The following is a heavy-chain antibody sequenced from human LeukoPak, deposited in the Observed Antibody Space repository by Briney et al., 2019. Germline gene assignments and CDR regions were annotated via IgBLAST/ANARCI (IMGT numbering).Heavy chain of an antibody. V-gene: IGHV4-59*08. D-gene: IGHD6-13*01. CDR2: IYYSGST. CDR1: GGSISSYY. J-gene: IGHJ3*02. CDR3: ARHLLNSSSWYGRGLDAFDI. Sequence: SETLSLTCTVSGGSISSYYWSWIRQPPGKGLEWIGYIYYSGSTNYNPSLKSRVTISVDTSKNQFSLKLSSVTAADTAVNYCARHLLNSSSWYGRGLDAFDIWGQGTMVTVSS.